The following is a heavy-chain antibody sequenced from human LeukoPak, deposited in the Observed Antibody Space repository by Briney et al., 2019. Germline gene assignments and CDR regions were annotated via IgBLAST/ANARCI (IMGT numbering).Heavy chain of an antibody. CDR3: ARLLRPGGRTGDAFDV. D-gene: IGHD1-26*01. CDR1: GGSFSGYY. Sequence: PSETLSLTCAVYGGSFSGYYWSWIRQPPGKGLEWIGEINHSGSTNYNPSLKSRVTISVDTSKNQFSLKLSSVTAADTAMYYCARLLRPGGRTGDAFDVWGQGTMVTVSS. V-gene: IGHV4-34*01. J-gene: IGHJ3*01. CDR2: INHSGST.